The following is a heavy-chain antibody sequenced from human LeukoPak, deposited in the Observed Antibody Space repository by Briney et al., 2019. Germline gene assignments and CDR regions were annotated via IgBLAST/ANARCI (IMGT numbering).Heavy chain of an antibody. J-gene: IGHJ4*02. V-gene: IGHV4-39*02. CDR3: TKDSGHHRTDC. Sequence: KPSATLSLTCSVSGGSINRSSYYWGWIRQAPGKGLEWIGSVYYDGNTYYNPNPSLKSRATVSMDTSRNQFSLKLRSVTAADTAVYYCTKDSGHHRTDCWSQGTLVTVSS. D-gene: IGHD1-26*01. CDR1: GGSINRSSYY. CDR2: VYYDGNT.